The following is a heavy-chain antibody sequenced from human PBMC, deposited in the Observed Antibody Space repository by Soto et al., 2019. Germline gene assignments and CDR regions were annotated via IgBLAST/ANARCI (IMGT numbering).Heavy chain of an antibody. CDR2: ISAYTGVT. Sequence: QIQLVQSGPEVKKPGASVRVSCKASGYTFSEHGFSWVRQGPGQGLEWLGWISAYTGVTDYAQKFQGRLTLTTDTFTSTAYMELRSLRSDDTGVYYCAKDRPRLTQQFNGDSWGQGTLVTVSS. V-gene: IGHV1-18*01. CDR1: GYTFSEHG. J-gene: IGHJ4*02. CDR3: AKDRPRLTQQFNGDS. D-gene: IGHD6-13*01.